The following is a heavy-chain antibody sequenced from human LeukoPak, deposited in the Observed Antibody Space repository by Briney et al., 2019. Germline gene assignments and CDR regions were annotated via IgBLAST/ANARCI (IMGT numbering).Heavy chain of an antibody. CDR2: TNTKSSRT. V-gene: IGHV1-2*02. CDR3: ARADFIDAGPYLIGP. J-gene: IGHJ5*02. CDR1: GYSFTDYY. D-gene: IGHD3-3*01. Sequence: ASVRIFCKTSGYSFTDYYIHWVRHAPGQGLEWKGWTNTKSSRTSSARKFQGRVTMTRDPSITTVYMDMAWLTSVDTAIYFCARADFIDAGPYLIGPWGQGTLVTVSS.